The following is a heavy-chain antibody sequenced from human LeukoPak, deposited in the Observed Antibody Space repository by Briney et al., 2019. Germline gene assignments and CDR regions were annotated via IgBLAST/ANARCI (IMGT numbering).Heavy chain of an antibody. V-gene: IGHV3-30*04. D-gene: IGHD3-16*01. CDR1: GLTFSGYA. J-gene: IGHJ4*02. CDR2: ISSDGRTK. CDR3: AKDGGVTGTFDY. Sequence: GGSLRLSCAASGLTFSGYAIQWVRQAPGKGLEWVGVISSDGRTKYYADSVQGRFTISRDNSEITPFLQMSSLRAEDTAVYYCAKDGGVTGTFDYWGQGTLVTVSS.